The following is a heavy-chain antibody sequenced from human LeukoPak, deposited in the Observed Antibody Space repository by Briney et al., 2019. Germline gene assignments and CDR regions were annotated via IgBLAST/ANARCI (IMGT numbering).Heavy chain of an antibody. CDR1: GFTFSDYY. V-gene: IGHV3-11*01. CDR3: ARDQSGSYSLDYYGMDV. Sequence: KPGGSLRLSCAASGFTFSDYYMSWIRQAPGRGREWVSYISSSGSTIYYADSVKGRFTISMDNAKNSLYLQMNSLRAEDTAVYYCARDQSGSYSLDYYGMDVWGQGTTVTVSS. CDR2: ISSSGSTI. J-gene: IGHJ6*02. D-gene: IGHD1-26*01.